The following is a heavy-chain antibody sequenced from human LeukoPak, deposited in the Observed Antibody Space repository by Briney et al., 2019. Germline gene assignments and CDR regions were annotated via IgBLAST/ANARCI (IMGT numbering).Heavy chain of an antibody. J-gene: IGHJ4*02. CDR1: GGSLSSGDYY. D-gene: IGHD3-22*01. Sequence: SQTLSLTCTVSGGSLSSGDYYWSWIRQPPGKGLEWIGYIYYSGSTYYNPSLKSRVTISVDTSKNQFSLKLSSVTAADTAVDYCARSINYYDSSGSGWDFDYWGQGTLVTVSS. CDR2: IYYSGST. CDR3: ARSINYYDSSGSGWDFDY. V-gene: IGHV4-30-4*01.